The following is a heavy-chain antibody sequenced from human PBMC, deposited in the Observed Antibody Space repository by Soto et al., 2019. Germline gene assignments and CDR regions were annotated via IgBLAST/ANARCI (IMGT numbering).Heavy chain of an antibody. CDR3: ARSYGDTGYFDL. CDR1: GYTFISYG. V-gene: IGHV1-18*01. D-gene: IGHD4-17*01. Sequence: QVQLVQSGAEVKKPGASVKVSCKASGYTFISYGITWVRQAPGQGLEYMGWISVYNGNTNYAQKFQGRVTMTTDTSTSTAYRELRSLRSDDTAVYYCARSYGDTGYFDLWGRGTLVTVSS. J-gene: IGHJ2*01. CDR2: ISVYNGNT.